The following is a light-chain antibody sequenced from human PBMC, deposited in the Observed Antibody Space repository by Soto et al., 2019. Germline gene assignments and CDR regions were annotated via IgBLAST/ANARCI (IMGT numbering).Light chain of an antibody. CDR3: QQRSREPLT. Sequence: DIQMTQSPSSLSASVRDRVTITCRASQNIGNYLKWYQQKVGAAPKLLIYAASSLQSGVPSRFSGTGSGTDFSLIISSLQPDDSAAYFCQQRSREPLTFGGGTKVDLK. J-gene: IGKJ4*01. V-gene: IGKV1-39*01. CDR1: QNIGNY. CDR2: AAS.